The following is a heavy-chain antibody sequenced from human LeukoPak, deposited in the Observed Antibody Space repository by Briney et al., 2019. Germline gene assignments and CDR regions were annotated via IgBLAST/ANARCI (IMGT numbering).Heavy chain of an antibody. CDR2: INHSGST. Sequence: SGTLSLTCAVYGGSFSGYYWSWIRQPPGKGLEWIGEINHSGSTNYNPSLKSRVTISVDTSKNQFSLKLSSVTAADTAVYYCARRPKGLLWFGELSPYGMDVWGQGTTVTVSS. CDR3: ARRPKGLLWFGELSPYGMDV. J-gene: IGHJ6*02. V-gene: IGHV4-34*01. D-gene: IGHD3-10*01. CDR1: GGSFSGYY.